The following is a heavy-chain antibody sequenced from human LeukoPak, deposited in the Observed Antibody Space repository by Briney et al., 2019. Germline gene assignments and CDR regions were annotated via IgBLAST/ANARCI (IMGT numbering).Heavy chain of an antibody. V-gene: IGHV1-8*01. CDR2: MNPNSGNT. CDR1: GYTFTSYD. Sequence: GASVKVSCKASGYTFTSYDINWVRQATGQGLEWMGWMNPNSGNTGYAQKFQGRVTLTGDMSTSTVYMELSSLRSEDTAIYYCARGGIQLWQSYFDGWGQGTLVTVSS. D-gene: IGHD5-18*01. CDR3: ARGGIQLWQSYFDG. J-gene: IGHJ4*02.